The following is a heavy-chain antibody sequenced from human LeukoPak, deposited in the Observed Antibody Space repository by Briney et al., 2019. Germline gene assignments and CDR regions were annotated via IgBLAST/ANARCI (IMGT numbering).Heavy chain of an antibody. CDR3: AKQPDSSGFPSFFDY. Sequence: GGSLRLSCAASGFTFSNYAMTWVRQAPGKGLELVSSLSDSGGSTYYADSVKGRFTISRDNSKNTLFLQMNSLRAEDTAVYYCAKQPDSSGFPSFFDYWGQGTLVTVSS. J-gene: IGHJ4*02. CDR1: GFTFSNYA. D-gene: IGHD3-22*01. V-gene: IGHV3-23*01. CDR2: LSDSGGST.